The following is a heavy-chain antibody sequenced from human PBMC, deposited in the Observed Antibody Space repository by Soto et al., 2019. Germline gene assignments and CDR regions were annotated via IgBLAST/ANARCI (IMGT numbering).Heavy chain of an antibody. CDR1: GGTFSSYT. J-gene: IGHJ6*02. V-gene: IGHV1-46*01. CDR2: INTSGGST. Sequence: GASVKVSCKASGGTFSSYTISWVRQAPGQGLEWMGIINTSGGSTSYAQKFQGRVTMTRDTSTSTVYMELSSLRSEDTAVYYCAXXXXXXXXMDVWGQGTTVTVSS. CDR3: AXXXXXXXXMDV.